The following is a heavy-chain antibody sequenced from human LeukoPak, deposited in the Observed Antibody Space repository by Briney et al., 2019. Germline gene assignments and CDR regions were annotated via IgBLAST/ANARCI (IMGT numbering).Heavy chain of an antibody. V-gene: IGHV3-20*04. J-gene: IGHJ6*03. Sequence: GGSLRLSCAASGFTFDDYGMSWVRQVPGKGVEWVSGINWKGDSTGYADSVKGRFTISRDNAKNSLYLQMNSLRAEDTALYYCARYYYDSRGYDYYYMDVWGKGTTVTVSS. D-gene: IGHD3-22*01. CDR3: ARYYYDSRGYDYYYMDV. CDR2: INWKGDST. CDR1: GFTFDDYG.